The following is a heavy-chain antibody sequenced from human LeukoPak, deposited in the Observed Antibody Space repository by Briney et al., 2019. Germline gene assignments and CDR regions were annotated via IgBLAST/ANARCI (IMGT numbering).Heavy chain of an antibody. V-gene: IGHV3-23*01. CDR1: GFTFSSYA. CDR3: AKDPSNILTVVTFGY. D-gene: IGHD4-23*01. CDR2: ISGSGGST. Sequence: GGSLRLSCAASGFTFSSYAMSWVRQAPGKGLEWVSAISGSGGSTYYADSVKGRFTISRDNSKNTLYLQMNSLRAEDAAVYYCAKDPSNILTVVTFGYWGQGTLVTVSS. J-gene: IGHJ4*02.